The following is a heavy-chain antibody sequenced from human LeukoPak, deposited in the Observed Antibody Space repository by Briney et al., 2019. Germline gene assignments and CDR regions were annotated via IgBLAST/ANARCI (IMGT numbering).Heavy chain of an antibody. D-gene: IGHD3-22*01. J-gene: IGHJ4*02. CDR2: IIPIFGTA. CDR3: AREVSNYYYDSSGYYSCYFDY. Sequence: GASVKVSCKASGGTFSSYAISWVRQAPGQGLEWMGGIIPIFGTANYAQKFQGRVTITADESTSTAYMELSSLRSEDTAVYYCAREVSNYYYDSSGYYSCYFDYWGQGSLVTVSS. CDR1: GGTFSSYA. V-gene: IGHV1-69*13.